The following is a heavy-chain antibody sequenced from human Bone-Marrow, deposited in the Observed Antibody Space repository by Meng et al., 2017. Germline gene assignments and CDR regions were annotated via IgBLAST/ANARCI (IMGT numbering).Heavy chain of an antibody. CDR3: ARFSEATDRTTLRTFDP. V-gene: IGHV3-48*03. CDR1: GFIFSSYE. Sequence: GESLKISCAASGFIFSSYEMNWVRQAPGKGLEWVSYISSSCSTIYYADSVKGRFTIARDNAKNSLYLRMHSLRDEDTAVYYSARFSEATDRTTLRTFDPWGQGTLVTVSS. J-gene: IGHJ5*02. CDR2: ISSSCSTI. D-gene: IGHD1-1*01.